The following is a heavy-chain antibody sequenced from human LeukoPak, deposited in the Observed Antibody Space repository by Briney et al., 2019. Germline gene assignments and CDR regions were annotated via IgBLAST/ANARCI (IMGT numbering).Heavy chain of an antibody. Sequence: SETLSLTCAVSGYSISSGYYWGWIRQPPGKGLEWIGSIYYSGSTYYNPSLKSRVTISVDTSKNQFSLKLSSVTAADTAVYYCARQWLPYDAFDIWGQGTMVTVSS. V-gene: IGHV4-38-2*01. J-gene: IGHJ3*02. CDR2: IYYSGST. D-gene: IGHD3-22*01. CDR1: GYSISSGYY. CDR3: ARQWLPYDAFDI.